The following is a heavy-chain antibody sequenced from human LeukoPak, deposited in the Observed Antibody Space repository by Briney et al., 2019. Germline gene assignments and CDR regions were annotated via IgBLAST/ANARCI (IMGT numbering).Heavy chain of an antibody. J-gene: IGHJ4*02. D-gene: IGHD2-2*02. CDR3: ARTEYQLLYGFDY. V-gene: IGHV4-59*01. CDR1: GGSISSYY. Sequence: SETLSLTYTVSGGSISSYYWSWIRQPPGKGLEWIGYIYYSGSTNYNPSLKSRVTISVDTSKNQFSLKLSSVTAADTAVYYCARTEYQLLYGFDYWGQGTLVTVSS. CDR2: IYYSGST.